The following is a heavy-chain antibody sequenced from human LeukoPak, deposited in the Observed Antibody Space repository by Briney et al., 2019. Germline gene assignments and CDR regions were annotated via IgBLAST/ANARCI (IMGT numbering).Heavy chain of an antibody. Sequence: GGSLRLSCAASGFTFSSSAMSWVRQAPGKGLEWVSAISGSGGSTYYADSVKGRFTISRDNSKNTLYLQMNSLRAEDTAVYHCAKDYSRDYSSSSFHYWGQGTLVTVSS. CDR2: ISGSGGST. CDR3: AKDYSRDYSSSSFHY. CDR1: GFTFSSSA. V-gene: IGHV3-23*01. J-gene: IGHJ4*02. D-gene: IGHD6-6*01.